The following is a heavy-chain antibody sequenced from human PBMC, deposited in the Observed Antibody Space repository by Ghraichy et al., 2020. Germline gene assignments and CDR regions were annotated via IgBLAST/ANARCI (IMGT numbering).Heavy chain of an antibody. CDR3: VKDLVGGGFGAYGMDV. CDR2: INSDGGST. V-gene: IGHV3-74*01. D-gene: IGHD2-21*01. Sequence: GRSLGLSCAASGFTFSSYWMHWVRQAPGKGLVWVSRINSDGGSTTYADSVKGRFTISKDNAKNTLYLQMNSLRAEDTAVYYCVKDLVGGGFGAYGMDVWGQGTTVTVSS. CDR1: GFTFSSYW. J-gene: IGHJ6*02.